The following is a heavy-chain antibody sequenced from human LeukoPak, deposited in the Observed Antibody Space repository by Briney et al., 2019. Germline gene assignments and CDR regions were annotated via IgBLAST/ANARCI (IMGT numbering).Heavy chain of an antibody. Sequence: PGGSLRLSCAASGFTFSNYGMHWVRQAPGKGLEWVAFIRYDGTNKYYADSVKGRFTISRDNSKNTLYLQMNSLRAEDTAVFYCATFPYYFDSSGSYYFDFWGQGTLVTVPS. CDR1: GFTFSNYG. D-gene: IGHD3-22*01. J-gene: IGHJ4*02. CDR2: IRYDGTNK. V-gene: IGHV3-30*02. CDR3: ATFPYYFDSSGSYYFDF.